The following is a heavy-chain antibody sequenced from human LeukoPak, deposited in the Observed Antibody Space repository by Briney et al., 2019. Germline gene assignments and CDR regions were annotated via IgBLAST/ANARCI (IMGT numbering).Heavy chain of an antibody. V-gene: IGHV3-53*01. J-gene: IGHJ3*02. Sequence: PGGSLRLSCAASGFIVSSSYMSWVRQARGRGLEGVSIIYSDGSTYYADSVKGRFTSSRDNFKIIWYFDMNSLRVEDTAVYYCARDFCSSEACPFRDDAFDIWGQGTKVTVSS. CDR1: GFIVSSSY. CDR3: ARDFCSSEACPFRDDAFDI. CDR2: IYSDGST. D-gene: IGHD2-2*01.